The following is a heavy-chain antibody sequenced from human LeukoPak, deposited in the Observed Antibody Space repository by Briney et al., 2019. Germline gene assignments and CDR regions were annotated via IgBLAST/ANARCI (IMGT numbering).Heavy chain of an antibody. J-gene: IGHJ6*03. V-gene: IGHV4-31*03. CDR1: GDSINSGYH. CDR3: ARDLRGSPMDV. Sequence: SETLSFTRTVSGDSINSGYHWSWIRQQPGKGLEWIGNIYYNGRTYYKTSLKSRIIISVDMSKNQISLQLSSVTAADTAVYYCARDLRGSPMDVWGKGTPVAVSS. D-gene: IGHD1-26*01. CDR2: IYYNGRT.